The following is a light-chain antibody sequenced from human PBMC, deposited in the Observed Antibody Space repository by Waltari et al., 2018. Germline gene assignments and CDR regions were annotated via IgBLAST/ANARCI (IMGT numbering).Light chain of an antibody. CDR2: YDS. CDR3: QVWDANTDPGV. J-gene: IGLJ1*01. CDR1: KIAGKT. Sequence: SYVMTQPPSVSVAPGETATLTCGVNKIAGKTVHWYLQRPGQAPVLVISYDSDRPSGIPDRLSGSNSGNTATLTISRVEAGDEADYYCQVWDANTDPGVFGTGTEVTVL. V-gene: IGLV3-21*01.